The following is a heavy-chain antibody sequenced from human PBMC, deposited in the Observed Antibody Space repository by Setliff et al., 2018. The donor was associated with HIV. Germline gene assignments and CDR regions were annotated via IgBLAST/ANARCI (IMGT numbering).Heavy chain of an antibody. Sequence: PGGSLRLSCAAPGFTFDDYAMHWVRQAPGKGLEWVSGISWNSGSIGYADSVKGRFTISRDNAKNSLYLQMNSLRAEDTALYYCAKDYGSGSPAYYYYYYMDVWGKGTTVTVSS. CDR2: ISWNSGSI. J-gene: IGHJ6*03. CDR3: AKDYGSGSPAYYYYYYMDV. D-gene: IGHD3-10*01. V-gene: IGHV3-9*01. CDR1: GFTFDDYA.